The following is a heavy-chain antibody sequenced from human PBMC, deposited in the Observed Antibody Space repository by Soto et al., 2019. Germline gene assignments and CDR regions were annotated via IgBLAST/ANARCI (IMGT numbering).Heavy chain of an antibody. V-gene: IGHV3-30-3*01. D-gene: IGHD3-10*01. CDR2: ISFDGSNK. J-gene: IGHJ4*02. CDR1: RFTFSTYA. CDR3: ARGLGLDIDY. Sequence: QVQLVESGGGVDQPGRSLRLSCAASRFTFSTYAMHWVRQAPGKGLEWVAVISFDGSNKYYADSVKGRFTISRDNSKNTLYLQMNSLGPEDTAMYYCARGLGLDIDYWGQGTLVRVSS.